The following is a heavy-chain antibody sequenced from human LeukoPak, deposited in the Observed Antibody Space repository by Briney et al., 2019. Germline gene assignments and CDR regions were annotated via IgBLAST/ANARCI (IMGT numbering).Heavy chain of an antibody. CDR1: GGSISSYY. V-gene: IGHV4-4*09. Sequence: SETLSLTCTVSGGSISSYYWSWIRQPPGKGLEWIGYIYTSGSTNYNPSLKSRVTISVDTSKNQFSLKLSSVTAADTAVYYCARSYSSSSFWFDPWGQGTQVTVSS. J-gene: IGHJ5*02. CDR3: ARSYSSSSFWFDP. CDR2: IYTSGST. D-gene: IGHD6-6*01.